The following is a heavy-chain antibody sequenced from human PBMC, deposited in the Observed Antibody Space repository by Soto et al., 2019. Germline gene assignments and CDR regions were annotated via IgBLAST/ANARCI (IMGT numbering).Heavy chain of an antibody. V-gene: IGHV3-53*01. Sequence: EVLLVESGGGLIQPGGSLRLSCAASGFTVSTNYRTWVRQTPGKGLEWVSIIYSNGNTYYADSVKGRFTISRDNSKNTLYLQMNSLRVDDTAVYYCVVEDLGMEVWGQGTTVTVSS. CDR3: VVEDLGMEV. CDR1: GFTVSTNY. D-gene: IGHD2-15*01. J-gene: IGHJ6*02. CDR2: IYSNGNT.